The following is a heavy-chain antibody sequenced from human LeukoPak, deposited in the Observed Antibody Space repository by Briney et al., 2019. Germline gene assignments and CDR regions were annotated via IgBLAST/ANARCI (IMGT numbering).Heavy chain of an antibody. Sequence: GASVKVSCTASGYTFTSYGISWVRQAPGQGLEWMGWISAYNGNTHYAQKLQGRVTMTTDTSTSTAYMELRSLRSDDTAVYYCARDIGNYDSSGYSTPRTVDYWGQETLVTVSS. V-gene: IGHV1-18*01. CDR2: ISAYNGNT. J-gene: IGHJ4*02. D-gene: IGHD3-22*01. CDR1: GYTFTSYG. CDR3: ARDIGNYDSSGYSTPRTVDY.